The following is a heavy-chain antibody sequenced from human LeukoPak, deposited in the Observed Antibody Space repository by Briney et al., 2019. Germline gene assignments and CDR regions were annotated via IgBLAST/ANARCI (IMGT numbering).Heavy chain of an antibody. CDR2: INPNSGGT. V-gene: IGHV1-2*02. CDR1: GYTFTGYY. D-gene: IGHD5-24*01. Sequence: WASVKVSCKASGYTFTGYYMHWVRQAPGQGLEWMGWINPNSGGTNYAQKFQGRATMTRDTSISTAYMELSRLRSDDTAVYYCARENVEMATIVDYWGQGTLVTVSS. CDR3: ARENVEMATIVDY. J-gene: IGHJ4*02.